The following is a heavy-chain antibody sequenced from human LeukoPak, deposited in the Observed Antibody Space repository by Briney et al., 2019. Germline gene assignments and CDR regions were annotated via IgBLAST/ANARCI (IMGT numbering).Heavy chain of an antibody. CDR2: IAPSGSA. CDR1: GASISTYY. CDR3: ARHLPTTVTRGYSCHPMDV. Sequence: SETLSLTCTASGASISTYYWSWIRQPPGKGLEWIAYIAPSGSAVYNPSLNSRLTVSVHTSKNQFSLKLNSVTAADTAVYYCARHLPTTVTRGYSCHPMDVWGKGTTVSVSS. V-gene: IGHV4-4*09. D-gene: IGHD4-17*01. J-gene: IGHJ6*03.